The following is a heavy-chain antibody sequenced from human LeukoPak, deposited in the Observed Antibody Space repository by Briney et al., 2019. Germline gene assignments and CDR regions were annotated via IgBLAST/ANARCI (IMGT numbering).Heavy chain of an antibody. D-gene: IGHD2-2*01. CDR2: IYYSGST. Sequence: SETLSLTCTVSGGSISSSSYYWGWIRQPPGKGLEWIGSIYYSGSTYYNPSLKSRVTISVDTSKNQFSLKLSSVTAADTAVYYCARGSRKDIVVVPAALDYYYYGMDVWGQGTTVTVSS. V-gene: IGHV4-39*07. CDR3: ARGSRKDIVVVPAALDYYYYGMDV. CDR1: GGSISSSSYY. J-gene: IGHJ6*02.